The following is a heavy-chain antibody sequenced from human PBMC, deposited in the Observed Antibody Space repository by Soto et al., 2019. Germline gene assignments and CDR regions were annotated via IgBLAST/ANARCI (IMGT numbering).Heavy chain of an antibody. J-gene: IGHJ4*02. CDR3: AKDRGDYLAGILYY. D-gene: IGHD4-17*01. CDR1: GFTFVDYA. V-gene: IGHV3-9*01. CDR2: ISWNSGSI. Sequence: GGSLRLSCAASGFTFVDYAMHWVRQAPGKGLEWVSGISWNSGSIGYADSVKGRFTISRDNAKNSLYLQMNSLRAEDTALYYCAKDRGDYLAGILYYWGQGTLVTVSS.